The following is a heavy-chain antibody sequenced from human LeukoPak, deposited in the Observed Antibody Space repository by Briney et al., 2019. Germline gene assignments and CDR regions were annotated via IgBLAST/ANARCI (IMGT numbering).Heavy chain of an antibody. J-gene: IGHJ6*03. CDR1: GYSISSGYY. CDR3: ARGDILTGYYMDV. D-gene: IGHD3-9*01. Sequence: SETLSLTCTVSGYSISSGYYWSWIRQPPGKGLEWIGEINHSGSTNYNPSLKSRVTISVDTSKNQFSLKLSSVTAADTAVYYCARGDILTGYYMDVWGKGTTVTVSS. V-gene: IGHV4-38-2*02. CDR2: INHSGST.